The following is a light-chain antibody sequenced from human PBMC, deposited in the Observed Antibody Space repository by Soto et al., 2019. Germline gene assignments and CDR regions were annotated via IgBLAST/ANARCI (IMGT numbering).Light chain of an antibody. CDR1: QDIRNE. J-gene: IGKJ4*01. CDR2: AAS. V-gene: IGKV1-6*01. Sequence: AIQMTQSPSSLSASVGDRVTITCRASQDIRNELGWYQQRPGKAPKLLIYAASSLQSGVPSRFSGSGSGTDFTLTISSLKPEDFATYYCQQANSFPLTFGGGTKVDIK. CDR3: QQANSFPLT.